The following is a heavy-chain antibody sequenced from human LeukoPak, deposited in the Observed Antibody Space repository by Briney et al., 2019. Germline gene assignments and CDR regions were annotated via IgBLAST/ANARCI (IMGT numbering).Heavy chain of an antibody. CDR1: VCCLSSSSDY. Sequence: KPSETLSLTCTVSVCCLSSSSDYWGWIRQPPGKGLEWIGSIYYSGSTYYNPSLKSRVTISVDTSKNQFSLKLSSVTSADTAVYCCARGGARPFDYWGQGTLVTVSS. J-gene: IGHJ4*02. V-gene: IGHV4-39*01. CDR3: ARGGARPFDY. D-gene: IGHD6-6*01. CDR2: IYYSGST.